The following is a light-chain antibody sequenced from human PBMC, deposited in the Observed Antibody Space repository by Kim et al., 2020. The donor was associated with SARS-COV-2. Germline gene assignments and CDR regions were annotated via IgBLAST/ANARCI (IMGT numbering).Light chain of an antibody. CDR2: GTS. CDR1: QSLETRY. J-gene: IGKJ4*01. V-gene: IGKV3-20*01. Sequence: EVVLTQSPGTLSLSPGETATLSCRASQSLETRYFAWYRRKPGQAPRLLIYGTSNRATGIPDRFSGSGSGTDFTLTITRLEPEDFALYYCQQYGRSPLTFGGGTKLEIK. CDR3: QQYGRSPLT.